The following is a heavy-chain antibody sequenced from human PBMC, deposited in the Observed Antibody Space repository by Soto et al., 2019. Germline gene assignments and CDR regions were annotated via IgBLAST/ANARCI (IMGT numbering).Heavy chain of an antibody. J-gene: IGHJ6*02. CDR2: IYSGGST. CDR3: ARAQQLPPFVNYYYGMDV. CDR1: GFTVSSNY. V-gene: IGHV3-53*01. Sequence: PGGSLRLSCAASGFTVSSNYMSWVRQAPGKGLEWVSVIYSGGSTYYADSVKGRFTISRDNSKNTLYLQMNSLRAEDTAVYYCARAQQLPPFVNYYYGMDVWGQGTTVTVSS. D-gene: IGHD6-13*01.